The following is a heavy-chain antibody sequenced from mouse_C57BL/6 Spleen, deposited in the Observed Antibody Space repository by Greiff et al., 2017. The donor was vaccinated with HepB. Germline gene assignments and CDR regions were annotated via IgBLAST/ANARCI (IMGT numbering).Heavy chain of an antibody. J-gene: IGHJ3*01. Sequence: QVQLQQPGAELVRPGTSVKLSCKASGYTFTSYWMHWVKQRPGQGLEWIGVIDPSDSYTNYNQKFKGKATLTVDTSSSTAYMQLSSLTSEDSAVYCCARDSNYVRLAWFAYWGQGTLVTVSA. V-gene: IGHV1-59*01. CDR3: ARDSNYVRLAWFAY. CDR2: IDPSDSYT. D-gene: IGHD2-5*01. CDR1: GYTFTSYW.